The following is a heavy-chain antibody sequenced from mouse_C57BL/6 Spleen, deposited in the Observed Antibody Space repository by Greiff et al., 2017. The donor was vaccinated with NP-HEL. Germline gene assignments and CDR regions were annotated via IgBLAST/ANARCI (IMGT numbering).Heavy chain of an antibody. CDR3: ARRPYDYDGYAMDY. V-gene: IGHV5-17*01. Sequence: EVQVVESGGGLVKPGGSLKLSCAASGFTFSDYGMHWVRQALEKGLEWVAYISSGSSTIYYADTVKGRFTISRDNAKNTLFLQMTSLRSEDTAMYYCARRPYDYDGYAMDYWGQGTSVTVSS. CDR2: ISSGSSTI. D-gene: IGHD2-4*01. CDR1: GFTFSDYG. J-gene: IGHJ4*01.